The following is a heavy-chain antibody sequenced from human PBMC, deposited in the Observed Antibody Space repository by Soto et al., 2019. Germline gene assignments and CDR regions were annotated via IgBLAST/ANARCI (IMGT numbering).Heavy chain of an antibody. CDR3: AHELRRYSNDAFDI. Sequence: QITLKESGPTLVKPTQTLTLTCTFSGFSLRTSGVGVGWIRQPPGKALEWLALIYWDDVKYYSPSLKSRLTTXKXTXKTQLVRTMTDMYPVDTATYYCAHELRRYSNDAFDIWGQGTMVTVSS. CDR2: IYWDDVK. V-gene: IGHV2-5*02. J-gene: IGHJ3*02. CDR1: GFSLRTSGVG. D-gene: IGHD1-26*01.